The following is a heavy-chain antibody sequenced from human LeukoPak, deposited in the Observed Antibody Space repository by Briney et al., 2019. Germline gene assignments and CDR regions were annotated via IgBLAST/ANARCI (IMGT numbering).Heavy chain of an antibody. D-gene: IGHD6-6*01. J-gene: IGHJ4*02. Sequence: GESLKISCKGSGYSFTSYWIVWVRQMPGKGLEWMGIIYPGDSYTRYSPSFQGQVTISADKSISTAYPQWSSLKASDTAMYYCARQGQSIAARPVDYWGQGTLVTVSS. CDR2: IYPGDSYT. CDR1: GYSFTSYW. V-gene: IGHV5-51*01. CDR3: ARQGQSIAARPVDY.